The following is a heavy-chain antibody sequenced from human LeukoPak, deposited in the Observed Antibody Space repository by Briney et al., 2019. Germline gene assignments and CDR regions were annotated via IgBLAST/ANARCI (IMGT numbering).Heavy chain of an antibody. CDR2: VYYTGST. Sequence: PSETLSLTCTVSGGSISSYYWSWVRQPPGKGLEWVGFVYYTGSTNYSPSLKSRVTISVDTSKNQFSLKLRSVTAADTAVYYCARGTLYRGWSYYLDFWGQGSQVTVSS. CDR1: GGSISSYY. J-gene: IGHJ4*02. V-gene: IGHV4-59*01. D-gene: IGHD6-19*01. CDR3: ARGTLYRGWSYYLDF.